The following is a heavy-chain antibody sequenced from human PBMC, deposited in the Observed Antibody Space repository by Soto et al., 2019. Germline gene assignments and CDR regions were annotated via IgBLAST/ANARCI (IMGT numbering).Heavy chain of an antibody. D-gene: IGHD3-22*01. J-gene: IGHJ4*02. CDR2: ISYDGSNK. Sequence: PGGSLRLSCAASGFTFSSYGMHWVRQAPGKGLEWVAVISYDGSNKYYADSVKGRFTLSRDNSKNTLYLQMNSLRAEDTAVYYCAKDLELRYDSSGYPDYWGQGTLVTVSS. CDR3: AKDLELRYDSSGYPDY. CDR1: GFTFSSYG. V-gene: IGHV3-30*18.